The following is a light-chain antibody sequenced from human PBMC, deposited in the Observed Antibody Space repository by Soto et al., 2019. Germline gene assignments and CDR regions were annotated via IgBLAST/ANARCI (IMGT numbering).Light chain of an antibody. Sequence: QMTQSPSSLSASVGEKIIITCRASRDVGSDVSWYQQRPGRAPKLLLFDTSKLQSGVPSRFSGSGSGTDFTLTISSLLPEDFATYHCQQAYSTPRLTFGQGTRLEIK. CDR2: DTS. CDR1: RDVGSD. V-gene: IGKV1-39*01. CDR3: QQAYSTPRLT. J-gene: IGKJ5*01.